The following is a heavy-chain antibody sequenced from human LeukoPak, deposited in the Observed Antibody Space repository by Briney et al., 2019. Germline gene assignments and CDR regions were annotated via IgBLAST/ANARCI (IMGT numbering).Heavy chain of an antibody. V-gene: IGHV3-30*02. Sequence: PGGSLRLSCAASGFTFSSYGMHWVRQAPGKGLEWVAFIRYDGSNKYYADSVKGRFTFSRDNSKNTLYLQMNSLRAEDTAVYYCARGFSMYNYYYYMDVWGKGTTVTVSS. J-gene: IGHJ6*03. CDR1: GFTFSSYG. CDR3: ARGFSMYNYYYYMDV. D-gene: IGHD2-2*01. CDR2: IRYDGSNK.